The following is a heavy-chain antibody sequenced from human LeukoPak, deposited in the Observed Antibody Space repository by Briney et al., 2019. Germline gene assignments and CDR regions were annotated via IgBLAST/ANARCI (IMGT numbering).Heavy chain of an antibody. CDR1: GFTFSSYA. V-gene: IGHV3-23*01. CDR2: ISGSGGST. J-gene: IGHJ4*02. D-gene: IGHD4-17*01. CDR3: ARGTTVTTGFDY. Sequence: PGGSLRLSCAASGFTFSSYAMSWVRQAPGKGLEWVSAISGSGGSTYYADSVKGRFTISRDNSKNTLYLQMNSLRAEDTAVYYCARGTTVTTGFDYWGQGTLVTVSS.